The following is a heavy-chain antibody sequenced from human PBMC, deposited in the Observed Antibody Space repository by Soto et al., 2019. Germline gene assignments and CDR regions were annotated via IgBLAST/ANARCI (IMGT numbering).Heavy chain of an antibody. CDR3: ARRYGSCFDY. J-gene: IGHJ4*02. V-gene: IGHV4-59*08. CDR1: VGRISSYY. CDR2: IYYSGST. Sequence: SETLSLTCAASVGRISSYYWSWIRQPPGKGLEWIGYIYYSGSTNYNPSLKSRVTISVDTSKNQFSLKLSSVTAADTDVYYCARRYGSCFDYWGQGTLVTVSS. D-gene: IGHD5-18*01.